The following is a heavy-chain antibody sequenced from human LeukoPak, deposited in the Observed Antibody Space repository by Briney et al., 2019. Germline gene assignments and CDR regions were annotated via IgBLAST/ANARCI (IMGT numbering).Heavy chain of an antibody. V-gene: IGHV3-21*01. Sequence: PGGSLRLSCAASGFTFSSYSMNWVHQAPGKGLEWVSSISSSSYIYYADSVKGRFTISRDNAKNSLYLQMNSLRAEDTAVYYCARDGYYDSSDPFDYWGQGTLVTVSS. D-gene: IGHD3-22*01. CDR3: ARDGYYDSSDPFDY. CDR1: GFTFSSYS. J-gene: IGHJ4*02. CDR2: ISSSSYI.